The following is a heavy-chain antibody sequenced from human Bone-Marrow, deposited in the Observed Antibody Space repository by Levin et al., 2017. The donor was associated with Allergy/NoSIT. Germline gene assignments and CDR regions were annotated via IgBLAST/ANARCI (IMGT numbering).Heavy chain of an antibody. Sequence: GESLKISCTASGVTVSSTYMTWVRQAPGKGLEWVSLLYSGDNTYYADSVKGRFTISRDSSKNTLYLQMNSLRNEDTAVYYCAGSPYRYGPFDYWGQGTLVTVSS. CDR1: GVTVSSTY. J-gene: IGHJ4*02. CDR2: LYSGDNT. CDR3: AGSPYRYGPFDY. D-gene: IGHD5-18*01. V-gene: IGHV3-53*01.